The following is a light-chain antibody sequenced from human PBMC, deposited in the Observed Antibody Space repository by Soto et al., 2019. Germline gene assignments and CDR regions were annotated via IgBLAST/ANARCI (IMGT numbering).Light chain of an antibody. CDR3: SSYTSSSTGV. Sequence: QSGLTQPASVSGSPGQSITISCTGTSSDVGGYNYVSWYQQHPGKAPKLMIYDVSNRPSGVSNRFSGSKSGNTASLTISGLQAEDEADYYCSSYTSSSTGVFGTGTRSPS. CDR1: SSDVGGYNY. V-gene: IGLV2-14*01. CDR2: DVS. J-gene: IGLJ1*01.